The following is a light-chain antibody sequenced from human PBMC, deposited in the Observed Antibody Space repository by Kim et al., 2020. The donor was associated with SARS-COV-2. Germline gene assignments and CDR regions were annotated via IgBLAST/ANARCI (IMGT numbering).Light chain of an antibody. Sequence: QSALTQPASVSGSPGQSITISCTGTSSDIGGYNYVSWYQQRPGKAPTLMIFDVSYRPSGVSDRFSGSKSGSTASLTISGLQAEDEADYYCSSYTSSTTLVFGGGTKLTVL. V-gene: IGLV2-14*03. CDR1: SSDIGGYNY. J-gene: IGLJ2*01. CDR3: SSYTSSTTLV. CDR2: DVS.